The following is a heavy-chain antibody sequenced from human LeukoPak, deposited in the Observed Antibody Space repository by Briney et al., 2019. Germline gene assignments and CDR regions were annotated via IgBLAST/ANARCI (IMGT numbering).Heavy chain of an antibody. V-gene: IGHV1-2*02. J-gene: IGHJ6*03. D-gene: IGHD3-10*01. CDR3: ARFRGSGGMGLYYYYYMDV. Sequence: ASVKVSCKASGYTFTGYYMHWVRQAPGQGLEWMGWINPNSGGTNYAQKFQGRVTMTRDTSISTAYMELSRLRSDDTAVYYCARFRGSGGMGLYYYYYMDVWGKGTTVTVSS. CDR1: GYTFTGYY. CDR2: INPNSGGT.